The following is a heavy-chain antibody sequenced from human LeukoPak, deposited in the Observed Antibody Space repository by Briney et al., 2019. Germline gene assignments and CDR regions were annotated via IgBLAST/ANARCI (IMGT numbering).Heavy chain of an antibody. CDR1: GGSITNYY. D-gene: IGHD6-13*01. V-gene: IGHV4-59*08. J-gene: IGHJ4*02. CDR3: ARRIASSGKGFDY. CDR2: MYYSGST. Sequence: KPSETLSLTCTVSGGSITNYYWSWIRQPPGMGLEWIAYMYYSGSTRYNPSLKSRVTVSVDTSKNHFSLKLSSVTAADTAVYYCARRIASSGKGFDYWGQGTLVTVSS.